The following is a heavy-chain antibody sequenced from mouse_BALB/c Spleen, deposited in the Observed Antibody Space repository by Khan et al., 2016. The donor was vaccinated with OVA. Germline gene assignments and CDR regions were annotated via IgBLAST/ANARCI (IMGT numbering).Heavy chain of an antibody. CDR3: ARLEDR. J-gene: IGHJ2*01. V-gene: IGHV2-9*02. Sequence: QVQLKESGPGLVAPSQSLSITCTVSGFSLTSYGVHWVRQPPGKGLEWLGVIWAGGSPNYYSAFMSRLIISQDHSKSQVFLIMNIMQTDDTAMYYCARLEDRWGQVTTLTVAS. CDR2: IWAGGSP. CDR1: GFSLTSYG.